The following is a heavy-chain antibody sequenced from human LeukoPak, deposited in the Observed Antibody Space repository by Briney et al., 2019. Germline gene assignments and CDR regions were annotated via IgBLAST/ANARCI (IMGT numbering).Heavy chain of an antibody. V-gene: IGHV3-49*04. CDR1: GFTFGDYG. Sequence: PGGSLRLSCTPSGFTFGDYGMTWVRQAPGKGLEWLGFIRSKAYGGTTQYAASVKGRFTISRDDSKSIAYLQMNSLKTEDIAVYYCARVADNDYFDFWGQGTLVTVSS. D-gene: IGHD5-24*01. CDR2: IRSKAYGGTT. J-gene: IGHJ4*02. CDR3: ARVADNDYFDF.